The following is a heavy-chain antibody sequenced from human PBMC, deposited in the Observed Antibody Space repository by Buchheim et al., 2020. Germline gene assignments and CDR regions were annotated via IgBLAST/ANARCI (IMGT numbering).Heavy chain of an antibody. J-gene: IGHJ6*02. CDR3: ARDLGTTPLYYYGMDV. D-gene: IGHD1-7*01. CDR1: GGSISSYY. Sequence: QVQLQESGPGLVKPSETLSLTCTVSGGSISSYYWRWIRQPPGKGLEWIGYIYYSGSTNYNPSLKSRVTISVDTSKNQFSLKLSSVTAADTAVYYCARDLGTTPLYYYGMDVWGQGTT. CDR2: IYYSGST. V-gene: IGHV4-59*01.